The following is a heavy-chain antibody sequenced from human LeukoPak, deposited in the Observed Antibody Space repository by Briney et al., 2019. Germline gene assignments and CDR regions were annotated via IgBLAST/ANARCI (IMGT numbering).Heavy chain of an antibody. CDR1: GFTFSSYA. V-gene: IGHV3-23*01. J-gene: IGHJ3*02. D-gene: IGHD1-1*01. CDR3: AKPHLRYNWNKDAFDI. Sequence: PGGSLRLSCAASGFTFSSYAMSWVRQAPGKGLEWVSAISGSGGSTYYADSEKGRFTISRDNSKNTLYLQMNSLRAEDTAVYYCAKPHLRYNWNKDAFDIWGQGTMVTVSS. CDR2: ISGSGGST.